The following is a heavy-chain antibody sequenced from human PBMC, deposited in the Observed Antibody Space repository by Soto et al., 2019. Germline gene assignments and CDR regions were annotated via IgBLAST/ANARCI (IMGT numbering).Heavy chain of an antibody. D-gene: IGHD3-16*01. J-gene: IGHJ6*02. Sequence: QVQLVQSGAEAKKPGASVKVSCKASGYTFTSYDINWVRQATGQGLEWMGWMNPNSGNTGYAQKFQGRVTMTRNTSISTAYMELSSLRSEDTAVYYCARGSPPVYGKYYYYGMDVWGQGTTVTVSS. CDR1: GYTFTSYD. V-gene: IGHV1-8*01. CDR2: MNPNSGNT. CDR3: ARGSPPVYGKYYYYGMDV.